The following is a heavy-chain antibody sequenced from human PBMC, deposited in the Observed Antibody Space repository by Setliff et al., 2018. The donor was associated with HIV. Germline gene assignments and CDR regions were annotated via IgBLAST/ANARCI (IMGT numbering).Heavy chain of an antibody. CDR2: IYYSGSI. CDR1: GDSISNSAYY. D-gene: IGHD2-15*01. CDR3: ASQYCSAGSCYSDY. J-gene: IGHJ4*02. Sequence: SETLSLTCTVSGDSISNSAYYWGWVRQPPGKGLEWIGAIYYSGSIYHNPSLNSRVTTSVDKSKNQFSLKLSSVTAADTAMYYCASQYCSAGSCYSDYWGQGTQVTVSS. V-gene: IGHV4-39*01.